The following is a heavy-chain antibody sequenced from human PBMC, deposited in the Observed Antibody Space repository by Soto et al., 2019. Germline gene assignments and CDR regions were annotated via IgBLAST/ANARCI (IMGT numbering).Heavy chain of an antibody. J-gene: IGHJ4*02. CDR3: ARAHTIFGVVITLDY. CDR2: INPSGGST. Sequence: GASVKVSCKASGYTFTSYYMHWVRQAPGQGLEWMGIINPSGGSTSYAQKFQGRVTMTRDTSTSTVYMELSSLRSEDTAVYYCARAHTIFGVVITLDYWGQGXLVTVYS. V-gene: IGHV1-46*01. D-gene: IGHD3-3*01. CDR1: GYTFTSYY.